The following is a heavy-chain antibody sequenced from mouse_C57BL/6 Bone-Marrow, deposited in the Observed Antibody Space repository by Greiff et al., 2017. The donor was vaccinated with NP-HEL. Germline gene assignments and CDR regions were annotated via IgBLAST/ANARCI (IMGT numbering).Heavy chain of an antibody. CDR3: ARQTTVVARYFDV. CDR1: GFTFSDYG. D-gene: IGHD1-1*01. J-gene: IGHJ1*03. CDR2: ISSGSSTI. V-gene: IGHV5-17*01. Sequence: EVHLVESGGGLVKPGGSLKLSCAASGFTFSDYGMHWVRQAPEKGLEWVAYISSGSSTIYYADTVKGRFTISRDNAKNTLFLQMTSLRSEETAMYYCARQTTVVARYFDVWGTGTTVTVSS.